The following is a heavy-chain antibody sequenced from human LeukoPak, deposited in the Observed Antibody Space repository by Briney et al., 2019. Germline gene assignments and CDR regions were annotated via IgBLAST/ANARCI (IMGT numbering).Heavy chain of an antibody. CDR1: GYTFTSYY. CDR3: ARDEVYYGSGTSYDY. Sequence: GASVKVSCKASGYTFTSYYMQWVRQAPGQGLEWMGIINPSGGSTSYAQKFQGRVTMTRDTSTSTVYMELSSLRSEDTAVYYCARDEVYYGSGTSYDYWGQGTLVTVSS. D-gene: IGHD3-10*01. J-gene: IGHJ4*02. CDR2: INPSGGST. V-gene: IGHV1-46*01.